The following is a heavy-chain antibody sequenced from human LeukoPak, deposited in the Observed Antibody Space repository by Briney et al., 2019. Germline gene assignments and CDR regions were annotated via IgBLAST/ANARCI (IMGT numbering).Heavy chain of an antibody. CDR3: ARDLDQYSGRYGGFGHDF. D-gene: IGHD1-26*01. CDR1: GYTFTSYG. Sequence: ASVKVSCKASGYTFTSYGINWVRQAPGQGLEWMGLISAYNGNTNYAQKLQGRVTMTTDTSTSTAYMELRSLRSDDTAVYYCARDLDQYSGRYGGFGHDFWGQGTLVTVSS. J-gene: IGHJ4*02. CDR2: ISAYNGNT. V-gene: IGHV1-18*01.